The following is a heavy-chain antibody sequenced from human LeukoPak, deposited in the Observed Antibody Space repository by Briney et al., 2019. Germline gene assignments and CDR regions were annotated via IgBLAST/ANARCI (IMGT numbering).Heavy chain of an antibody. CDR2: IYYSGST. CDR1: GGSISSGDYY. CDR3: ARVVGDIVVVPAAAYYFDY. D-gene: IGHD2-2*01. J-gene: IGHJ4*02. Sequence: PSETLSLTCTVSGGSISSGDYYWNWIRQPPGKGLEWIGYIYYSGSTYYNPSLKSRVTISVDTSKNQFSLKLSSVTAADTAVYYCARVVGDIVVVPAAAYYFDYWGQGTLVTVSS. V-gene: IGHV4-30-4*01.